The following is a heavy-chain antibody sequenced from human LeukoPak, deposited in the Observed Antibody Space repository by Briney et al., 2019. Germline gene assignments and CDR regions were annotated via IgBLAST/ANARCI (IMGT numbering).Heavy chain of an antibody. J-gene: IGHJ4*02. CDR3: ARDLARNLFHCGSYYFDY. CDR2: ISSSSSYI. CDR1: GFTFSSYS. Sequence: GGSLRLSCAASGFTFSSYSMNWVRQAPGKGLEWGSSISSSSSYIYYADSVKGRFTISRDNAKNSLYLQMNSLRAEDTAVYYCARDLARNLFHCGSYYFDYWGQGTLVTVSS. D-gene: IGHD1-26*01. V-gene: IGHV3-21*01.